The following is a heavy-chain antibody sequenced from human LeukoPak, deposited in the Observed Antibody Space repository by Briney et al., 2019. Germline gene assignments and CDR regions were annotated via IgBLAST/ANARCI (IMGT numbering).Heavy chain of an antibody. J-gene: IGHJ6*03. V-gene: IGHV3-48*04. CDR1: GFTFTSCA. D-gene: IGHD6-25*01. Sequence: GGSLRLSCTASGFTFTSCAMNWVRQTPGKGLEWVSYISASSANIHYADSVKGRFTVSRDNAKDAVYLQMNNLTAEDTAVYFCARDAALLPGKYYYYMDVWGKGTTVIVSS. CDR2: ISASSANI. CDR3: ARDAALLPGKYYYYMDV.